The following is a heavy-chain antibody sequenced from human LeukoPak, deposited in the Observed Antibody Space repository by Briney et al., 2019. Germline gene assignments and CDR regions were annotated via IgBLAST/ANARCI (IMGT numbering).Heavy chain of an antibody. CDR2: TYYRSKWYN. Sequence: SQTLSLTCAISGDSVSRKSAAWNWIRQSPSRCLEWLGRTYYRSKWYNDYAVSVKSRIHINPDTSKNQFSLQLNSVTPEDTAVYYCARGGEVGATKFDNWGQGTLVTVSS. J-gene: IGHJ4*02. D-gene: IGHD1-26*01. CDR3: ARGGEVGATKFDN. V-gene: IGHV6-1*01. CDR1: GDSVSRKSAA.